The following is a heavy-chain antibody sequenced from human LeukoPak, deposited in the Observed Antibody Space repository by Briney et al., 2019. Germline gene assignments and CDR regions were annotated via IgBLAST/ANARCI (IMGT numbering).Heavy chain of an antibody. J-gene: IGHJ4*02. CDR3: ARHYYDRPLLDY. D-gene: IGHD3-22*01. CDR2: IYYSGST. V-gene: IGHV4-59*08. CDR1: GGSISSYY. Sequence: SETLSLTCTVSGGSISSYYWSWIRQPPGKGLEWIGYIYYSGSTNYNPSLKSRVTISVDTSENQFSLKLSSVTAADAAVYYCARHYYDRPLLDYWGQGTLVTVSS.